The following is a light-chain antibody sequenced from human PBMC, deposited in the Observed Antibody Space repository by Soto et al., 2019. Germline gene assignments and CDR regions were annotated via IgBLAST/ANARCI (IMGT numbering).Light chain of an antibody. CDR2: DDS. CDR1: NIGGKS. Sequence: SYELTQPPSVSVAPGQTARITCGGTNIGGKSVHWYQLKAGQAPVLVVHDDSDRPSGIPERFSGSNSGNTATLTISRVEAGDEADFYCQVWDTSSDHVIFGGGTKLTVL. CDR3: QVWDTSSDHVI. V-gene: IGLV3-21*02. J-gene: IGLJ2*01.